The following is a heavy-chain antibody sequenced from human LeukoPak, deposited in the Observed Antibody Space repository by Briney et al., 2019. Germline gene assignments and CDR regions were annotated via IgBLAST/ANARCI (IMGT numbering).Heavy chain of an antibody. Sequence: PGGSLRLSCAASGFTFSSYSMNWVRQAPGKGLEWVSFISSSSSYIYYADSVKGRFTISRDNAENSLYLQMNSLRDEDTAIYYCVREGGSGWYSGWFDPWGQGTLVIDSS. CDR1: GFTFSSYS. CDR3: VREGGSGWYSGWFDP. CDR2: ISSSSSYI. J-gene: IGHJ5*02. V-gene: IGHV3-21*01. D-gene: IGHD6-19*01.